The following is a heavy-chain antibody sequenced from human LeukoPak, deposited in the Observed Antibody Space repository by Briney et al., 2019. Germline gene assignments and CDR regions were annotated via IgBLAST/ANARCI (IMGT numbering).Heavy chain of an antibody. D-gene: IGHD1-26*01. CDR3: ARGPLYSGYVNY. CDR1: GGSINSGNYY. V-gene: IGHV4-31*03. CDR2: IYYNGNT. J-gene: IGHJ4*02. Sequence: SETLSLTCTVSGGSINSGNYYWSWIRQHPGKGLQWIGYIYYNGNTYYNPSLKSRLTISVDTSKNQFSLKLSSVTAADTAVYYCARGPLYSGYVNYWGQGTLVTVSS.